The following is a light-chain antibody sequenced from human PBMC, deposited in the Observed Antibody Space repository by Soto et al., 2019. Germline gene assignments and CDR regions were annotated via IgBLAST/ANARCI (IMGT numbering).Light chain of an antibody. V-gene: IGKV3-11*01. CDR1: QSVSSS. J-gene: IGKJ4*01. CDR2: DAS. Sequence: EIVLTQSPAALSLSPGERATLSCRASQSVSSSLAWYQQKPGQAPRLLIYDASNRATGIPARFRGSGSGTDFTLTISSLEPEDFAVYYCQQRANWPPVTFGGGTKVDIK. CDR3: QQRANWPPVT.